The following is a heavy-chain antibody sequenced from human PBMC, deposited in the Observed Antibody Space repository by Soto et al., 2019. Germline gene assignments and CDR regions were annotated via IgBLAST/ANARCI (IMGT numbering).Heavy chain of an antibody. CDR2: FDPEDGET. CDR1: GYTLTELS. V-gene: IGHV1-24*01. J-gene: IGHJ6*02. Sequence: ASVKVSCKVSGYTLTELSMHWVRQAPGKGLEWMGGFDPEDGETIYAQKFQGRVTMTEDTSTDTAYMELSSLRSEDTAVYYCATGPSFEGPYGFDVWGQGTTVTVSS. D-gene: IGHD3-9*01. CDR3: ATGPSFEGPYGFDV.